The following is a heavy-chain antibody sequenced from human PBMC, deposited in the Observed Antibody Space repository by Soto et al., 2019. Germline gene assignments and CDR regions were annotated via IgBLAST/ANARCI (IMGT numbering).Heavy chain of an antibody. D-gene: IGHD3-16*01. J-gene: IGHJ4*02. CDR2: IYWDDDN. CDR3: VQGRGPFDF. V-gene: IGHV2-5*02. Sequence: QITLKESGPPLVKPTQTLTLTCTFSGFSLSTSGVGVGWIRQPPGKALEWLALIYWDDDNRYSPSLKSRLTITKDTVKIQVVLTMTNMDPVDTATYYCVQGRGPFDFWGQGTLVTVSS. CDR1: GFSLSTSGVG.